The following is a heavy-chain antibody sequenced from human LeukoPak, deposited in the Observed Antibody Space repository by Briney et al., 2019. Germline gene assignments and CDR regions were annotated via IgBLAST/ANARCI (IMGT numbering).Heavy chain of an antibody. Sequence: PGGSLRLSCAASGFTFSSYAMSWVRQAPGKRLEWVSSISGRGGSTYYADSVKGRFTISRDNSKNTLYLQMNSLRAEDTAVYYCAKDFWSDYYSGYFDYWGQGTLVTVSS. J-gene: IGHJ4*02. V-gene: IGHV3-23*01. CDR3: AKDFWSDYYSGYFDY. D-gene: IGHD3-3*01. CDR1: GFTFSSYA. CDR2: ISGRGGST.